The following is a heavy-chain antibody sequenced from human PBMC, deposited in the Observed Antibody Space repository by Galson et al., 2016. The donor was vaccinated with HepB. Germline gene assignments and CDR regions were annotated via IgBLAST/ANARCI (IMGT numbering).Heavy chain of an antibody. V-gene: IGHV3-23*01. CDR3: VAGAGWLPDY. Sequence: SLRLSCAASGFTFRNYVMSWVRQAPGKGLEWISAISGSGAITNYADSVKGRFTISRDNAKNSAYLQMNNVRAEDTAIYYCVAGAGWLPDYWGQGTLVSVSS. CDR2: ISGSGAIT. CDR1: GFTFRNYV. J-gene: IGHJ4*02. D-gene: IGHD6-19*01.